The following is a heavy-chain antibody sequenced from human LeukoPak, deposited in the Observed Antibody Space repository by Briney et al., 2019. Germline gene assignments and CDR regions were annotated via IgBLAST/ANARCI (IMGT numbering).Heavy chain of an antibody. CDR1: GFTFDDYA. Sequence: QPGRSLRLSCAASGFTFDDYAMHWVRQAPGKGLEWVSGISWNSGSIGYADSVKGRFTIPRDNAKNSLYLQMNSLRAEDTALYYCARASVVVAGLDYWGQGTLVTVSS. J-gene: IGHJ4*02. V-gene: IGHV3-9*01. CDR2: ISWNSGSI. CDR3: ARASVVVAGLDY. D-gene: IGHD2-15*01.